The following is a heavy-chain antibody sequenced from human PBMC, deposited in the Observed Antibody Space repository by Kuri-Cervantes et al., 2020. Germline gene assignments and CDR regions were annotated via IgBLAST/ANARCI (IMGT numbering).Heavy chain of an antibody. CDR1: GGSISSGGYY. Sequence: SETLSLTCTVSGGSISSGGYYWSWIRQHPGKGLEWIGYIYYSGSTYYNPSLRSRVSISMDKSKNQFSLRLNSVTAADTAVYYCARDCCVGPAGEVGQWGQGTLVTVSS. CDR2: IYYSGST. D-gene: IGHD3-16*01. J-gene: IGHJ4*02. V-gene: IGHV4-31*03. CDR3: ARDCCVGPAGEVGQ.